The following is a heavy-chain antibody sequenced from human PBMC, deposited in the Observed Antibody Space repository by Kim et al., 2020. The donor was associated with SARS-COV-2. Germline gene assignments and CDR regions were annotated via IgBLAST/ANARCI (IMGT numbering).Heavy chain of an antibody. CDR3: ARVGGSGSQAFDP. CDR1: GGTFSSYA. CDR2: IIPIFDTA. J-gene: IGHJ5*02. V-gene: IGHV1-69*06. Sequence: SVKVSCKASGGTFSSYAISWVRQAPGQGLEWMGGIIPIFDTANYAQRFQGRVTFTADKSTSTAYMELSSLRSEDTAVYYCARVGGSGSQAFDPWGQGTLVTVSS. D-gene: IGHD3-10*01.